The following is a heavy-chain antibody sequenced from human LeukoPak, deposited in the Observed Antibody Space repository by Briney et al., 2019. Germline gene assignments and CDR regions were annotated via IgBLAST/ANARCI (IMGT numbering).Heavy chain of an antibody. Sequence: SETLSLTCTVSGGSISSSSYYWGWIRQPPGKGLEWIGGIYYSGSTYYNPSLKSRVTISVDTSKNQFSLKLSSVTAADTAVYYCARRSHGDYVPVDYWGQGTLVTVSS. V-gene: IGHV4-39*01. CDR3: ARRSHGDYVPVDY. D-gene: IGHD4-17*01. CDR1: GGSISSSSYY. J-gene: IGHJ4*02. CDR2: IYYSGST.